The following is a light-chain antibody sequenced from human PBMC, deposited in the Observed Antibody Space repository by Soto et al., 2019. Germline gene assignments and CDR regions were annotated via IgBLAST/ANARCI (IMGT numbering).Light chain of an antibody. J-gene: IGKJ1*01. V-gene: IGKV1-5*03. CDR2: GAS. CDR3: QQYNHGWT. Sequence: DLQMTQFPSTLSASVGDTVTITCRASKPMTTWLAWYHQRPGTAHKLLIFGASTLQSGVSSRFTGGGSGTEFTLTITNLQPEDLGTYFCQQYNHGWTFGQGTKVEVK. CDR1: KPMTTW.